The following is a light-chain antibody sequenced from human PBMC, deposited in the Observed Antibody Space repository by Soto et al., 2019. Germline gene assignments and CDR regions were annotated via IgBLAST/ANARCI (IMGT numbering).Light chain of an antibody. CDR2: DNN. CDR3: GTWDSSLSAYV. Sequence: QSVLMQPPSVSAAPGQKVTISCSGSSSNIGNNYVSWYQQLPGTAPKLLSYDNNKRPSGIPDRFSGSKSGTSATLGITGLQTGDEADYYCGTWDSSLSAYVFGTGTKVTVL. CDR1: SSNIGNNY. V-gene: IGLV1-51*01. J-gene: IGLJ1*01.